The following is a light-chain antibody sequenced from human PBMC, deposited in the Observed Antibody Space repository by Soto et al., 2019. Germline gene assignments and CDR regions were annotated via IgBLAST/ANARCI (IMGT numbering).Light chain of an antibody. J-gene: IGLJ2*01. CDR3: SSHSSSTDRVV. CDR1: SSNIGAGYD. V-gene: IGLV1-40*01. CDR2: GNS. Sequence: QAVVTQPPSVSGAPGQRVTISCTGSSSNIGAGYDVHWYQQLPGTAPKLLIYGNSNRPSGVPDRFSGSKSGTSASLAITGLQAEDEADFYCSSHSSSTDRVVFGGGTKLTVL.